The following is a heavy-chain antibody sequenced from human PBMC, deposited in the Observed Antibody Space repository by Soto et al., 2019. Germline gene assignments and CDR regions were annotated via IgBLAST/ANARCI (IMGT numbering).Heavy chain of an antibody. D-gene: IGHD3-3*01. CDR1: GYSFTSYW. CDR3: ASPSYDLVYYYYYYGMDV. V-gene: IGHV5-10-1*01. J-gene: IGHJ6*02. CDR2: IDPSDSYT. Sequence: GESLKISCKGSGYSFTSYWISWVRQMPGKGLEWMGRIDPSDSYTNYSPSFQGHVTISADKSISTAYLQWSSLKASDTAMYYCASPSYDLVYYYYYYGMDVWGQGTTVTVSS.